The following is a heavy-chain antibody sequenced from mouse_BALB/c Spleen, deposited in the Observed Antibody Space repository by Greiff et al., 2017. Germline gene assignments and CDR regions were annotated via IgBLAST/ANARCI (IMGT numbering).Heavy chain of an antibody. J-gene: IGHJ4*01. CDR2: ISSGGSYT. CDR3: ARGELGLPYYYAMDY. V-gene: IGHV5-9-4*01. CDR1: GFTFSSYA. D-gene: IGHD3-1*01. Sequence: EVMLVESGGGLVKPGGSLKLSCAASGFTFSSYAMSWVRQSPEKRLEWVAEISSGGSYTYYPDTVTGRFTISRDNAKNTLYLEMSSLRSEDTAMYYCARGELGLPYYYAMDYWGQGTSVTVSS.